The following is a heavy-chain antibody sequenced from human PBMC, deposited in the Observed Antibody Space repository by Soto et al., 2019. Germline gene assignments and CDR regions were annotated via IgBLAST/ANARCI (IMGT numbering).Heavy chain of an antibody. D-gene: IGHD6-6*01. Sequence: GGSLRLSCAASGFTFSSYAMSWVRQAPGKGLEWVSVISGSGGNTYYADSVKGRFTISRDNSKNTLYLQMNSLRAEDTAVYYCAKSSIAARSFDFWGQGTLVTVSS. CDR3: AKSSIAARSFDF. J-gene: IGHJ4*02. CDR1: GFTFSSYA. CDR2: ISGSGGNT. V-gene: IGHV3-23*01.